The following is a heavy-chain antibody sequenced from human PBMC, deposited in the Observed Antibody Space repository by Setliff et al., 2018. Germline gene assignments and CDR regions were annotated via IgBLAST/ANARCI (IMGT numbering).Heavy chain of an antibody. J-gene: IGHJ6*03. CDR3: ARDRSTVIRGVTSFFYYYMDV. CDR2: IYTSWST. D-gene: IGHD3-10*01. CDR1: GGSISNTYYY. V-gene: IGHV4-61*09. Sequence: PSETLSLTCTVSGGSISNTYYYWSWIRQPAGQGLEWIGQIYTSWSTNYNPSLKSRAAISVDSSKNQFSLKLRSVTAADTAVYYCARDRSTVIRGVTSFFYYYMDVWGGGTTVTVSS.